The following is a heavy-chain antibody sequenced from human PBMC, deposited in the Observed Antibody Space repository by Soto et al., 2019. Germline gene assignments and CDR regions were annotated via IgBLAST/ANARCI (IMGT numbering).Heavy chain of an antibody. J-gene: IGHJ6*02. V-gene: IGHV1-18*04. CDR1: GYTFSRYG. Sequence: ASVKVSCKASGYTFSRYGISWLRQAPGQGLEWMGWISCYDGNTNYAQRFQDRVTLMTDTSTSTAYMEVRSLRSEDTAMYYCARDSIFGVVNGMDVWGQGTTVTVSS. D-gene: IGHD3-3*01. CDR2: ISCYDGNT. CDR3: ARDSIFGVVNGMDV.